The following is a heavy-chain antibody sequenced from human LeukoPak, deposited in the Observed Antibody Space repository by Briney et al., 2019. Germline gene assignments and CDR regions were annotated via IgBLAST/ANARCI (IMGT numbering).Heavy chain of an antibody. CDR2: ISFSGKTT. CDR1: GFTFSDYE. J-gene: IGHJ4*02. V-gene: IGHV3-48*03. CDR3: AKDRDYSRGRKRFGYYFDY. D-gene: IGHD3-10*01. Sequence: GGSLRLSCEASGFTFSDYEMNWVRQAPGKGLEWVSFISFSGKTTYYADSVKGRFTISRDNAKKSLHLQMNSLRAEDTAVYYCAKDRDYSRGRKRFGYYFDYWGQGTLVTVSS.